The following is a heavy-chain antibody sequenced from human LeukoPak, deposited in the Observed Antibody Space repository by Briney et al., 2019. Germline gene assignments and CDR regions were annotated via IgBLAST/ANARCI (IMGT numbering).Heavy chain of an antibody. Sequence: SETLSLTCTVSGGSLSSNYWSWIRKPPGKGLEWIGYIYFSGSTNYNPSLKSRVTISVDTSKNQFSLKLSSVTAADTAVYYCARGAYGDYDRYFDLWGRGTLVTVSS. CDR1: GGSLSSNY. J-gene: IGHJ2*01. D-gene: IGHD4-17*01. V-gene: IGHV4-59*01. CDR2: IYFSGST. CDR3: ARGAYGDYDRYFDL.